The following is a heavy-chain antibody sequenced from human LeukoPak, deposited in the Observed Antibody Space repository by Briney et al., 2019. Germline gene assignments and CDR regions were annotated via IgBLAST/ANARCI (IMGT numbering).Heavy chain of an antibody. Sequence: PSETLSLTCTVSGDSISSYYWGWIRQPPGKGLEWIGYIYTSGGTNYIPSLKGRVTISIDTSKNQFSLELSSVTAADSAVYYCARLTRLSTSPDRYYLDYWGQGTLVTVSS. CDR3: ARLTRLSTSPDRYYLDY. D-gene: IGHD6-6*01. V-gene: IGHV4-4*09. CDR1: GDSISSYY. CDR2: IYTSGGT. J-gene: IGHJ4*02.